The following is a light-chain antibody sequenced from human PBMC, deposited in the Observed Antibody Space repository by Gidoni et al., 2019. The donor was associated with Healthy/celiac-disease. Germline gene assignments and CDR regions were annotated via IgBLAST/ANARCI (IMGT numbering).Light chain of an antibody. CDR3: SSYAGSNNFDVV. Sequence: QSALTQPPSASGSPGQSVTISCTGTSSDVGGYNHVSWYQQHSGNAPKLMIYEVSKRPSGVPDRFSGSKSGNTASLTVSGLQAEDEADYYCSSYAGSNNFDVVFGGGTKLTVL. CDR1: SSDVGGYNH. V-gene: IGLV2-8*01. CDR2: EVS. J-gene: IGLJ2*01.